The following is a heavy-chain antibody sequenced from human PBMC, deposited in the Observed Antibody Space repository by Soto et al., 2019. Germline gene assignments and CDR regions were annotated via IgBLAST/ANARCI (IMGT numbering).Heavy chain of an antibody. J-gene: IGHJ5*02. CDR3: ARRHSKDDSSGYLRGFDP. Sequence: GESLTISCKGAGYSFTSYWIGWVRQMPGKGLEWMGIIYPGDSDTRYSPSFQGQVTISADRSISTAYLQWSSLKASDTAMYYCARRHSKDDSSGYLRGFDPWGQGTLVTVSS. CDR2: IYPGDSDT. V-gene: IGHV5-51*01. D-gene: IGHD3-22*01. CDR1: GYSFTSYW.